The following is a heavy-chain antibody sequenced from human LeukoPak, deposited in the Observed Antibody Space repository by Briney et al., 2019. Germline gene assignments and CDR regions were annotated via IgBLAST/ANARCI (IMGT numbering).Heavy chain of an antibody. D-gene: IGHD3-22*01. V-gene: IGHV4-34*01. CDR1: GGSISSYY. CDR2: VNPRGTT. CDR3: ARERDSSGYYYGNDNY. Sequence: SETLSLTCTVSGGSISSYYWSWIRQPPGKGLEWIGEVNPRGTTNYNPSLKSRVTISVDRSKNQISLKLSSVTAADTAVYYCARERDSSGYYYGNDNYWGQGTLVTVSS. J-gene: IGHJ4*02.